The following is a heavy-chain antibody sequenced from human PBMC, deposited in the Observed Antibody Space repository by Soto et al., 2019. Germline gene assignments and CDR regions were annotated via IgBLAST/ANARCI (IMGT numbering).Heavy chain of an antibody. CDR3: ARDHGWNGSYYYGMDV. CDR2: IWYDGSNK. CDR1: GFTFSSYG. Sequence: QVQLVESGGGVVQPGRSLRLSCAASGFTFSSYGMHWVRQAPGKGLEWVAVIWYDGSNKYYADSVKGRFTISRDNSKNTLYLQMNSLRAEDTAVYYCARDHGWNGSYYYGMDVWGQGTTVTVSS. D-gene: IGHD1-1*01. J-gene: IGHJ6*02. V-gene: IGHV3-33*01.